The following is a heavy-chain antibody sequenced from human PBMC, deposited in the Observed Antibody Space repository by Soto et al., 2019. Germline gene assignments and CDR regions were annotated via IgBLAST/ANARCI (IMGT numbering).Heavy chain of an antibody. Sequence: GGSLRLSCAASGFTFSSYGMHWVRQAPGKGLEWVAVIWYDGSNKYYADSVKGRFTISRDNSKNTLYLQMNSLRAEDTAVYYCARDNELYLLGGYYFDYWGQGTLVTVSS. V-gene: IGHV3-33*01. D-gene: IGHD3-16*01. CDR3: ARDNELYLLGGYYFDY. J-gene: IGHJ4*02. CDR1: GFTFSSYG. CDR2: IWYDGSNK.